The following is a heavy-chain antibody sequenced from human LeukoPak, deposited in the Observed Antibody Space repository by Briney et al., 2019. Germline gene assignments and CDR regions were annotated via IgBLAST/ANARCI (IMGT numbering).Heavy chain of an antibody. D-gene: IGHD2-2*01. V-gene: IGHV1-2*02. CDR1: GYTFTGYY. Sequence: ASVKVSCKASGYTFTGYYMHWVRQAPGQGLEWMGWINPNSGGTNYAQKFQGRVTMTRDTSISTAYMELSRLRSDVTAVYYCQLGYCSSTSCSTDAFDIWGQGTMVTVSS. CDR3: QLGYCSSTSCSTDAFDI. J-gene: IGHJ3*02. CDR2: INPNSGGT.